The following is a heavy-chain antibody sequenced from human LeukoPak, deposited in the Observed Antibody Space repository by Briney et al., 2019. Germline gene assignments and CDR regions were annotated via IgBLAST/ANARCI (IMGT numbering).Heavy chain of an antibody. CDR3: AGVPVVIAAFDWFDP. D-gene: IGHD6-6*01. V-gene: IGHV4-38-2*02. Sequence: TSETLFLTCTVSGYSISNGYYWGWIRQPPGKGLEWIGYIYYSGSTNYNPSLKSRVTISVDTSKNQFSLRLNSVTAADTAVYYCAGVPVVIAAFDWFDPWGQGILVTVSS. CDR1: GYSISNGYY. J-gene: IGHJ5*02. CDR2: IYYSGST.